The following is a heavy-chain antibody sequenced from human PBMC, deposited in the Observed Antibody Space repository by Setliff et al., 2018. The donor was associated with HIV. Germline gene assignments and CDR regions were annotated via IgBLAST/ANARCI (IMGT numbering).Heavy chain of an antibody. CDR2: IIPILGVA. D-gene: IGHD3-3*01. V-gene: IGHV1-69*02. J-gene: IGHJ6*03. CDR1: RSTFNSHT. Sequence: GASVKVSCKASRSTFNSHTINWVRQAPGQGLDWMGRIIPILGVANYAHRFQGKVTITADKSTSTAYMELTSLRFDDTAMYYCVRGVQSPPHYSYYYMDVWGEETMVTVSS. CDR3: VRGVQSPPHYSYYYMDV.